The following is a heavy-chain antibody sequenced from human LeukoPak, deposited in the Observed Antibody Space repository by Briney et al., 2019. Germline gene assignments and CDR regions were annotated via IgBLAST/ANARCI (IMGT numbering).Heavy chain of an antibody. V-gene: IGHV3-30*14. Sequence: GGSLRLSCAASGFTFSSYAMHWVRQAPGKGLEWVAVISYDGSNKYYADSVKGRFTISRDNSKNTLYLQMNSLRAEDTAVYYCARERVRGVFGYWGQGTLVTVSS. CDR3: ARERVRGVFGY. D-gene: IGHD3-10*01. J-gene: IGHJ4*02. CDR1: GFTFSSYA. CDR2: ISYDGSNK.